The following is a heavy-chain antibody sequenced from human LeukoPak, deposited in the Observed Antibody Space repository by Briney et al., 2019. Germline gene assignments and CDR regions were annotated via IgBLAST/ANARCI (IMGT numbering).Heavy chain of an antibody. J-gene: IGHJ4*02. D-gene: IGHD3-22*01. CDR1: GGSIDITNY. V-gene: IGHV4-4*03. CDR3: TREDRPFCPFAY. Sequence: PPETLSLTCGVSGGSIDITNYWSWVRQAPGKGLEWIGEISHDGTTNYNPSLRSRVAMSLDRANNQFSLSLTSVTAADTAVYYCTREDRPFCPFAYWGQGVLVTVSS. CDR2: ISHDGTT.